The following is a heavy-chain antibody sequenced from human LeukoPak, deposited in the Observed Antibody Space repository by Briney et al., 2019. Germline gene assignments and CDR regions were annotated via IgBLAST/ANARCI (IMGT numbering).Heavy chain of an antibody. V-gene: IGHV3-30*03. CDR2: ISYDGSNK. J-gene: IGHJ4*02. CDR3: ARWVLGSLFY. CDR1: GFTFSSYG. D-gene: IGHD2-2*03. Sequence: PGGSLRLSCAASGFTFSSYGMHWVRQAPGKGLEWVAVISYDGSNKYYADSVKGRFTISRDNSKNTLYLQMNSLRAEDTAVYYCARWVLGSLFYWGQGTLVTVSS.